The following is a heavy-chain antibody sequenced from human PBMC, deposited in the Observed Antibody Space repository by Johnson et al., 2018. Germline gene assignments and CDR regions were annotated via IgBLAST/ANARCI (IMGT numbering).Heavy chain of an antibody. Sequence: VQLVESGGGLVQPGGSLRLSCTASGFTFSNYAMSWVRQAPGKGLEWVSAVSGTVTSTYYADSVKGRFTISRDNSKNTLYLQMNSLRAEDTAGYYWARDPGLRGAFDLWGQGTMVTVSS. CDR1: GFTFSNYA. D-gene: IGHD3/OR15-3a*01. J-gene: IGHJ3*01. V-gene: IGHV3-23*04. CDR2: VSGTVTST. CDR3: ARDPGLRGAFDL.